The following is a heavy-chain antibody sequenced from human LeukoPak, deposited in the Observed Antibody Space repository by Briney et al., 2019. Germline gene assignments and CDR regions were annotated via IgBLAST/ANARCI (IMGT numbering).Heavy chain of an antibody. D-gene: IGHD3-16*01. CDR1: GFTLSSYS. J-gene: IGHJ4*02. Sequence: GGSLRLSCAASGFTLSSYSMNWVRQAPGKGLEWVSYISSSSSTIYYADSVKGRFTISRDNAKNSLYLQMNSLRAEDTAVYYCARVTMITFGGVTPSDYWGQGTLVTVSS. V-gene: IGHV3-48*04. CDR3: ARVTMITFGGVTPSDY. CDR2: ISSSSSTI.